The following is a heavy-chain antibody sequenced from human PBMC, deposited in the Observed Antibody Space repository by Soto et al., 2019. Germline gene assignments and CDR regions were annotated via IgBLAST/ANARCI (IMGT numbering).Heavy chain of an antibody. V-gene: IGHV3-48*03. J-gene: IGHJ4*02. D-gene: IGHD6-6*01. CDR2: IGSSCETI. CDR3: ARDSRGGAARRPTFYD. Sequence: GGSLRLSCVGSGFTFSSFEVNWVRQNPGKECVSLSYIGSSCETIYYADSVKVRFTISRDNAKSSLYLQRNGLRDEDTGIYYSARDSRGGAARRPTFYDWGRGTLVTVSS. CDR1: GFTFSSFE.